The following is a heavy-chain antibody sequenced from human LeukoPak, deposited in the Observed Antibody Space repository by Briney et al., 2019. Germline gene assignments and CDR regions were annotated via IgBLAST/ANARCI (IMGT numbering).Heavy chain of an antibody. CDR1: GFIFSNYG. V-gene: IGHV3-30*02. CDR2: IRYDGSNK. D-gene: IGHD3-22*01. CDR3: AKAASAYDSSGYYYGGFDY. Sequence: GGSLRLSCAASGFIFSNYGMDWVRQAPGKGLEWVAFIRYDGSNKYYADSVKGRFTISRHNSKNTLYLQMNSLRAEDTAVYYCAKAASAYDSSGYYYGGFDYWGQGTPVTVSS. J-gene: IGHJ4*02.